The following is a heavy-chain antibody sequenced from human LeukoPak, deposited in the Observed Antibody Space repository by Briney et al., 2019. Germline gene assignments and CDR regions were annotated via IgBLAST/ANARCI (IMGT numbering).Heavy chain of an antibody. J-gene: IGHJ5*02. V-gene: IGHV4-61*02. Sequence: SQTLSLTCTVSGGSISSGSYYWNWIRQPAGKGLEWIGRVYTTGTTNYNPSLKSRVTMSVDTSKNQFSLKLSSVTAADTAVYYCARDAFRGRWFDPWGQGTLVTVSS. CDR1: GGSISSGSYY. D-gene: IGHD2/OR15-2a*01. CDR2: VYTTGTT. CDR3: ARDAFRGRWFDP.